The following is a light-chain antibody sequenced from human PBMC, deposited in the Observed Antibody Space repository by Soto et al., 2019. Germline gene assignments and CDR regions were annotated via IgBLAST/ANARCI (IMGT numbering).Light chain of an antibody. V-gene: IGKV3-15*01. CDR1: QSVSSN. CDR2: VAS. J-gene: IGKJ4*01. Sequence: EIVMTQSPATLSVSPGERATLSCRASQSVSSNLAWYQQKPGQAPRLLIYVASTRATGIPARFSGSGSGTEFTLTISSLQSEDFAVYYCQQYHNWPPTFGGGTKVEIK. CDR3: QQYHNWPPT.